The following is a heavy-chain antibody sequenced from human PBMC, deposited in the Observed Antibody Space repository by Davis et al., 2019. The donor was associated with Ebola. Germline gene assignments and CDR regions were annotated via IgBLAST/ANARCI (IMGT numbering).Heavy chain of an antibody. CDR3: ARVSDYGDYGGFYFDS. CDR1: GVSITTHY. D-gene: IGHD4-17*01. J-gene: IGHJ4*02. Sequence: PSETLSLTCTISGVSITTHYWNWIRQTPGKGLEYIGDIYHSGTTTYNPSLESRVTLSIDKSKNQFSLKLTSVTAADTAMYFCARVSDYGDYGGFYFDSWGQGTLVTVSS. V-gene: IGHV4-59*11. CDR2: IYHSGTT.